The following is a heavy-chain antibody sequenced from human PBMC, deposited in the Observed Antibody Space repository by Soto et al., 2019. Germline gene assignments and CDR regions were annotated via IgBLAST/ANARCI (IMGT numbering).Heavy chain of an antibody. Sequence: GASVKVSCKASGGTFSSYAISWVRQAPGQGLEWMGGIIPIFGTANYAQKFQGRVTITADESTSTAYMELSSLRSEDTAVYYCANSRGLSFHYYYYGMDVWGQGTTVTVSS. CDR2: IIPIFGTA. D-gene: IGHD3-10*01. J-gene: IGHJ6*02. CDR1: GGTFSSYA. CDR3: ANSRGLSFHYYYYGMDV. V-gene: IGHV1-69*13.